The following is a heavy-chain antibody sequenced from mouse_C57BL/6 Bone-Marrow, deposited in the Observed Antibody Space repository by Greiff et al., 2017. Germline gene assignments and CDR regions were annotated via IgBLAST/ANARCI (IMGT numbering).Heavy chain of an antibody. CDR2: IYWDDDK. D-gene: IGHD2-3*01. V-gene: IGHV8-12*01. Sequence: QVTLKVSGPGILQSSQTLSLTCSFSGFSLSTSGMGVSWLRQPSGKGLEWLAHIYWDDDKRYNPSPKSRLTISKDTSRNQVFLKITRVDTADTATYYCARSFDGYHWYFDVWGTGTTVTVSS. CDR1: GFSLSTSGMG. CDR3: ARSFDGYHWYFDV. J-gene: IGHJ1*03.